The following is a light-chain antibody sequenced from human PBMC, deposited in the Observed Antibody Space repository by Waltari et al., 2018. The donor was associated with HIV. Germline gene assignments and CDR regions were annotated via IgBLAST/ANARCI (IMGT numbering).Light chain of an antibody. CDR2: GAS. J-gene: IGKJ4*01. CDR1: QIVSSN. V-gene: IGKV3-15*01. CDR3: QQYNNWPSLT. Sequence: EIVMTQSPATLSVSPGERATLSCRASQIVSSNLAWYQQKPGQAPRLLFYGASTRATGVPARFSGSGSGTEFTLTINSLQSEDFAVYYCQQYNNWPSLTFGGGTKVEIK.